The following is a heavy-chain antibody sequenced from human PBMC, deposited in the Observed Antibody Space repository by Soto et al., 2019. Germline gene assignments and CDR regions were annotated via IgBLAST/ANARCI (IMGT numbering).Heavy chain of an antibody. CDR3: ARDQAYCSSTSCQRGYYYYYGMDV. Sequence: ASVKVSCKASGYTFTGYYMHWVRQAPGQGLEWMGWINPNSGDTNYAQKFQGRVTMTRDTSISTAYMELSRLRSDDTAVYYCARDQAYCSSTSCQRGYYYYYGMDVWGQGTTVTVSS. J-gene: IGHJ6*02. D-gene: IGHD2-2*01. CDR2: INPNSGDT. CDR1: GYTFTGYY. V-gene: IGHV1-2*02.